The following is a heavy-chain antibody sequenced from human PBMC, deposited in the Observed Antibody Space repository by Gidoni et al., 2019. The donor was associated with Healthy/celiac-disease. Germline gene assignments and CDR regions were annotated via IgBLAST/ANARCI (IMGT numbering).Heavy chain of an antibody. Sequence: QLQLQESGPGLVKPSETLSLTCTVSGGSISSSSYYWGWIRQPPGKGLEWIGSIYYSGSTYYNPSLKSRVTISVDTSKNQFSLKLSSVTAADTAVYYCARSPITMIVVVGYWFDPWGQGTLVTVSS. CDR3: ARSPITMIVVVGYWFDP. D-gene: IGHD3-22*01. J-gene: IGHJ5*02. CDR2: IYYSGST. V-gene: IGHV4-39*01. CDR1: GGSISSSSYY.